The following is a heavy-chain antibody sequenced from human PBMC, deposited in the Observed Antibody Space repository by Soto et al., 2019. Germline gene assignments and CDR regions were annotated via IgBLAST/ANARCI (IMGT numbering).Heavy chain of an antibody. J-gene: IGHJ4*02. V-gene: IGHV1-46*01. CDR2: INPSGGST. Sequence: QVQLVQSGAEVKKPGASVKVSCKASGYTFTSYYMHWVRQAPGQGLEWMGIINPSGGSTSYAQKFRGRVTMIRETSTSTVYMELSSLRSEDTAVYYCARDVEYCSSTSCYASSSRDPYFDYWGQGTLVTVSS. CDR3: ARDVEYCSSTSCYASSSRDPYFDY. D-gene: IGHD2-2*01. CDR1: GYTFTSYY.